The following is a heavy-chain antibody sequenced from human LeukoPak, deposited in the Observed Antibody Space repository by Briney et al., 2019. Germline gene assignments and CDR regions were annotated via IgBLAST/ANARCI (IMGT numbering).Heavy chain of an antibody. CDR3: ASIYGSGSLIDY. CDR2: IYSGGST. J-gene: IGHJ4*02. D-gene: IGHD3-10*01. CDR1: GFNFGSYS. V-gene: IGHV3-53*01. Sequence: GGSLRLSCAASGFNFGSYSMTWVRQAPGKGLEWVSVIYSGGSTYYADSVKGRFTISRDDSKNTLYLQMNSLRAEDTAVYYCASIYGSGSLIDYWGQGTLVTVSS.